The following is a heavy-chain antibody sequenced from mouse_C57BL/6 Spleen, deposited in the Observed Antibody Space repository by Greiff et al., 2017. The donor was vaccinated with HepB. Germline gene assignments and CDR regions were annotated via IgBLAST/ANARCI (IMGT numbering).Heavy chain of an antibody. CDR3: TRVLLRSLFDY. J-gene: IGHJ2*01. Sequence: EVKLQESGGGLVQPGGSMKLSCVASGFTFSNYWMNWVRQSPEKGLEWVAQIRLKSDNYATHYAESVKGRFTISRDDSKSSVYLQMNNLRAEDTGIYYCTRVLLRSLFDYWGQGTTLTVSS. V-gene: IGHV6-3*01. D-gene: IGHD1-1*01. CDR1: GFTFSNYW. CDR2: IRLKSDNYAT.